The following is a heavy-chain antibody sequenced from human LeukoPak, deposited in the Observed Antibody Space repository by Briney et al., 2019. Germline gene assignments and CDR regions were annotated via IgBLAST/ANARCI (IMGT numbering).Heavy chain of an antibody. CDR3: ASTSGYSYGYLYFDY. V-gene: IGHV4-59*01. J-gene: IGHJ4*02. CDR2: IHYSGST. CDR1: GGSISSYY. Sequence: SETLSLTCTVSGGSISSYYWSWIRQPPGKGLEWIGYIHYSGSTNYNPSLKSRVTISVDTSKNQFSLKLSSVTAADTAVYYCASTSGYSYGYLYFDYWGQGTLVTVSS. D-gene: IGHD5-18*01.